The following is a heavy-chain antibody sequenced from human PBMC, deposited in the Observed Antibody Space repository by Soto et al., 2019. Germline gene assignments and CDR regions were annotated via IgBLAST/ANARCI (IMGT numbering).Heavy chain of an antibody. J-gene: IGHJ4*02. CDR1: GYTFTDYG. Sequence: QVHLVQSGAEVEKPGASVKVSCKASGYTFTDYGISWVRKAPGQGLQWMGWITAFNGNTKYAQQFQGRVTMTTDTPTSTAYMELRSLESDDTAVYYCARISQSDFWSGYYYFFDYWGQGTLVTVSS. CDR3: ARISQSDFWSGYYYFFDY. V-gene: IGHV1-18*01. CDR2: ITAFNGNT. D-gene: IGHD3-3*01.